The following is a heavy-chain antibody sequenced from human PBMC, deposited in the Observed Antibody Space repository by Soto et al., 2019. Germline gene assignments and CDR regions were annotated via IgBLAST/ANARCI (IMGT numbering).Heavy chain of an antibody. V-gene: IGHV4-34*01. CDR2: INHSGST. Sequence: SETLSLTCAVYGGSFSGYYWSWIRQPPGKGLEWIGEINHSGSTNYNPSLKSRVTIXVDXXXXXXXXXXXXXXXADTXXXXXXXXXXXHXSGWYDGVWSFDYWGQGTLVTVSS. J-gene: IGHJ4*02. D-gene: IGHD6-19*01. CDR3: XXXXXXHXSGWYDGVWSFDY. CDR1: GGSFSGYY.